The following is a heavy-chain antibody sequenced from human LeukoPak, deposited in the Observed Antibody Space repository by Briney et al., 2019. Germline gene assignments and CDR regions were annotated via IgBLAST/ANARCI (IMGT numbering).Heavy chain of an antibody. J-gene: IGHJ6*02. CDR1: GFTFSSYA. CDR3: AKDPVIAAGYYYYGMDV. Sequence: GGSLRLSCAASGFTFSSYAMSWVRQAPGKGLEWVSAISGSGGSTYYADSVKGQFTISRDNSKNTLYLQMNSLRAEDTAVYYCAKDPVIAAGYYYYGMDVWGQGTTVTVSS. CDR2: ISGSGGST. V-gene: IGHV3-23*01. D-gene: IGHD6-13*01.